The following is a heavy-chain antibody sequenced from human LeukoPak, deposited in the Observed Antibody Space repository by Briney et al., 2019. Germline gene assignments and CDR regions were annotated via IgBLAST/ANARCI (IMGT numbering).Heavy chain of an antibody. J-gene: IGHJ4*02. CDR3: ARAGYSSSWTNFDY. CDR1: GFTFSSYG. V-gene: IGHV3-30*03. D-gene: IGHD6-13*01. CDR2: ISYDGSNK. Sequence: PGRSLRLSCAASGFTFSSYGMHWVRQAPGKGLEWVAVISYDGSNKYYADSVKGRFTISGDNSKNTLYLQMNSLRAEDTAVYYCARAGYSSSWTNFDYWGQGTLVTVSS.